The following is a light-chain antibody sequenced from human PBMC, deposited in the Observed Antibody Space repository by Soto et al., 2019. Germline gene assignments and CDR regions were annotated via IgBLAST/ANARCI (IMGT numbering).Light chain of an antibody. CDR1: QTFRSG. Sequence: DIQMTRSPSTLSGSVGDRVTIPFLASQTFRSGVAWYQRKPGQAPKLLIYKASTLRSGVPSRFSASESGTEFTFTIRTLQADDFATYYWPRTFGQGTKADIK. CDR3: PRT. V-gene: IGKV1-5*03. CDR2: KAS. J-gene: IGKJ1*01.